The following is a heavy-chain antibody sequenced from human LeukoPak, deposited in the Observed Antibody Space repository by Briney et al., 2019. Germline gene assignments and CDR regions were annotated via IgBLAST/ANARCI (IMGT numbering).Heavy chain of an antibody. V-gene: IGHV3-23*01. CDR1: GFTFSSYA. CDR2: ISGSGGST. CDR3: ARSIAARIFDY. Sequence: GGSLRLSCAASGFTFSSYAMSWVRQAPGEGLEWVSAISGSGGSTYYADSVKGRFTISRDNSKNTLYLQMNSLRAEDTAVYYCARSIAARIFDYWGQGTLVTVSS. D-gene: IGHD6-6*01. J-gene: IGHJ4*02.